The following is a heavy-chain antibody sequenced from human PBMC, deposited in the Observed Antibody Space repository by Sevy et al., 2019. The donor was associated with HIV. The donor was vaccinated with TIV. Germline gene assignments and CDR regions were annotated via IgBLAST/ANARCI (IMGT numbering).Heavy chain of an antibody. CDR1: GFTFSSYA. D-gene: IGHD4-17*01. CDR3: ANLMTTVTTPFDY. V-gene: IGHV3-23*01. J-gene: IGHJ4*02. CDR2: ISGSGGST. Sequence: GGSLRLSCAASGFTFSSYAMSWVRQAPGKGLEWVSAISGSGGSTYYEDSVKGRFTISRDNSKNTLYLQMNSLRAEDTAVYYCANLMTTVTTPFDYWGQGTLVTVSS.